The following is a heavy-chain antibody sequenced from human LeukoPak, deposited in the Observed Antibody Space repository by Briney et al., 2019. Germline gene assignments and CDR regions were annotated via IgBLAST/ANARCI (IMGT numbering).Heavy chain of an antibody. J-gene: IGHJ5*02. V-gene: IGHV4-34*01. D-gene: IGHD1-26*01. CDR3: ASLPSPSGSYPES. Sequence: PGGSLRLSCAASGFMLSDHYIDWVRQSPGKGLEWIGEINHSGSTNYNPSLKSRVTISVDTSKNQFSLKLSSVTAADTAVYYCASLPSPSGSYPESWGQGTLVTVSS. CDR1: GFMLSDHY. CDR2: INHSGST.